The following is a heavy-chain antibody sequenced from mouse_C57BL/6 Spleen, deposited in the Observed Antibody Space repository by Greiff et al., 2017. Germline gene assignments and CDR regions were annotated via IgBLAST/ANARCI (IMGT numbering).Heavy chain of an antibody. J-gene: IGHJ2*01. Sequence: VQLQESGAELVKPGASVKMSCKASGYTFTTYPIEWMKQNHGKSLEWIGNFHPYNDDTKYNEKFKGKATLTVERSSSTVYLELSRLTSDDSAVYYCARGTTVVEGYFDYWGQGTTLTVSS. CDR3: ARGTTVVEGYFDY. D-gene: IGHD1-1*01. V-gene: IGHV1-47*01. CDR1: GYTFTTYP. CDR2: FHPYNDDT.